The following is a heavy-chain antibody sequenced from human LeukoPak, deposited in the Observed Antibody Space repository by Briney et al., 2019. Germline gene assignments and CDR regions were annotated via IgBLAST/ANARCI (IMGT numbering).Heavy chain of an antibody. CDR3: EGFFFDNTGLAFDF. Sequence: GGSLRLSCAASGFTVSSNYMSWVRQAPGKGLEWVSVIYSGGSTYYADSVKGRFTTSRDSSKNTLYLQMNSLRAEDTAVYYCEGFFFDNTGLAFDFWSQGTLVTVSS. CDR2: IYSGGST. D-gene: IGHD2-8*02. J-gene: IGHJ4*02. V-gene: IGHV3-66*01. CDR1: GFTVSSNY.